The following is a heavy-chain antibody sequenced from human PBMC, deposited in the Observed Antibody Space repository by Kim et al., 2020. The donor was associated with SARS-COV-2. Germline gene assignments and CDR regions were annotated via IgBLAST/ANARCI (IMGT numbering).Heavy chain of an antibody. J-gene: IGHJ3*02. V-gene: IGHV4-34*01. CDR1: GGSFSGYY. CDR3: ARRYCSSTSCNGGDAFDI. CDR2: INHSGST. Sequence: SETLSLTCAVYGGSFSGYYWSWIRQPPGKGLEWIGEINHSGSTNYNPSLKSRVTISVDTSKNQFSLKLSSVTAADTAVYYCARRYCSSTSCNGGDAFDIWGQGTMVTVSS. D-gene: IGHD2-2*01.